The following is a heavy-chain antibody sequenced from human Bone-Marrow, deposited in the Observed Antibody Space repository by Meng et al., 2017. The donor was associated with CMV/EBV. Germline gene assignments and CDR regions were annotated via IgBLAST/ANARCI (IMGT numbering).Heavy chain of an antibody. CDR2: IKQDGSEK. V-gene: IGHV3-7*01. CDR3: ARDHGQLWYDLYYSDY. D-gene: IGHD5-18*01. Sequence: GESLKISCAASGFTFSSYWMSWVRQAPGKGLEWVANIKQDGSEKYYVDSVKGRFTISRDNAKNSLYLQMNSLRAEDTAVYYCARDHGQLWYDLYYSDYWGQGKLVTVDS. CDR1: GFTFSSYW. J-gene: IGHJ4*02.